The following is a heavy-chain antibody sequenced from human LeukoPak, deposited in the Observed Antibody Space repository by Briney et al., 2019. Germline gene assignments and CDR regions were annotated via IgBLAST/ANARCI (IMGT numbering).Heavy chain of an antibody. V-gene: IGHV1-69*01. CDR1: GGTFSSYA. J-gene: IGHJ4*02. CDR2: TIPIFGTA. D-gene: IGHD5-12*01. Sequence: PVKVSCKASGGTFSSYAISWVRQAPGQGLEWMGGTIPIFGTANYAQKFQGRVTITADESTSTAYMELSSLRSEDTAVYYCARDQGVYSEYSGYDFFDYWGQGTLVTVSS. CDR3: ARDQGVYSEYSGYDFFDY.